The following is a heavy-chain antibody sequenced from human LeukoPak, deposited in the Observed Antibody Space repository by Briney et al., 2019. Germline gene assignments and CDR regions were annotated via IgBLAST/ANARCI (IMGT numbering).Heavy chain of an antibody. V-gene: IGHV3-11*04. J-gene: IGHJ6*03. CDR3: ARSALDCGVTRCDVYYFFYYLDV. CDR1: GFTFSDYY. D-gene: IGHD2-2*01. CDR2: ISSSGSNI. Sequence: GGSLRLSCAASGFTFSDYYMSWIRQAPGKGLEWVSYISSSGSNIYFADSLKVRFTISRDNAKKGLYLKMNRLRAEDTAVYYCARSALDCGVTRCDVYYFFYYLDVWGKGTTVTVSS.